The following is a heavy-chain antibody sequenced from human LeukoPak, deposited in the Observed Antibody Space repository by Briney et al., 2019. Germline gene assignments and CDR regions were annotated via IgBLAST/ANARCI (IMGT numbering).Heavy chain of an antibody. V-gene: IGHV3-30*04. J-gene: IGHJ4*02. CDR1: GFTFSSYA. Sequence: PGGSLRLSCAASGFTFSSYAMHWVRQAPGKGLEWVAVISYDGSNKYYADSVKGRFTISRDNSKNTLYLQMNSLRAEDTAVYYCARDGGITKTRLLGYFDYWGQGTLVTVSS. CDR3: ARDGGITKTRLLGYFDY. D-gene: IGHD3-10*01. CDR2: ISYDGSNK.